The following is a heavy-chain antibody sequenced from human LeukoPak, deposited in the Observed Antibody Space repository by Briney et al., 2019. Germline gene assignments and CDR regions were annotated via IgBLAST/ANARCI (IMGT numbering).Heavy chain of an antibody. Sequence: GGSLRLSCAASGFTVSSNYMSWVRQAPGKGLEGVSVIYIGGSTYYADSVQGRFTITRDNSKNTLSLQMNSLRAEDTAVYYCARDPQSGSSSNWFDPWGQGTLVTVSS. V-gene: IGHV3-66*01. J-gene: IGHJ5*02. CDR1: GFTVSSNY. CDR3: ARDPQSGSSSNWFDP. CDR2: IYIGGST. D-gene: IGHD1-26*01.